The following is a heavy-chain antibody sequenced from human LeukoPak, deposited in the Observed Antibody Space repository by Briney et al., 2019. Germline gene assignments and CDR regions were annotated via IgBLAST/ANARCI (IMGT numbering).Heavy chain of an antibody. J-gene: IGHJ4*02. CDR1: GFTFSSYA. CDR2: ISGGGGST. CDR3: AKVGATEWLRLFDY. Sequence: GGSLGLSCAASGFTFSSYAMSWVRQAPGKGLEWVSAISGGGGSTYYADSVKGRFTISRDNSKNTLYLQINSLRAEDTAVYYCAKVGATEWLRLFDYWGQGTLVTVSS. V-gene: IGHV3-23*01. D-gene: IGHD1-26*01.